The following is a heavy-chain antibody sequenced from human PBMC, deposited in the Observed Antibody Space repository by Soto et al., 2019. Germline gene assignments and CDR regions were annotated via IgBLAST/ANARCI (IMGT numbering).Heavy chain of an antibody. V-gene: IGHV4-59*01. CDR1: DGSFSGYY. D-gene: IGHD6-13*01. J-gene: IGHJ4*02. Sequence: SETLSLTCAVYDGSFSGYYWSWIRQPPGKGLEWIGYIYYSGSTNYNPSLKSRVTISVDTSKNQFSLKLSSVTAADTAVYYCARVVSWVAAAGTFYFDYWGQGTLVTVSS. CDR3: ARVVSWVAAAGTFYFDY. CDR2: IYYSGST.